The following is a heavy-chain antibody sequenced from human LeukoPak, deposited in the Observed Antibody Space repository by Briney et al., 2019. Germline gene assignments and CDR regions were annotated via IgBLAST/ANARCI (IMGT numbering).Heavy chain of an antibody. J-gene: IGHJ3*02. CDR2: IYSGGST. CDR3: ASQVVVAATVAFDI. CDR1: GFTVSSNY. V-gene: IGHV3-53*01. Sequence: GGSLRLSCAASGFTVSSNYMSWVRQVPGKGLEWVSVIYSGGSTYYADSVKGRFTISRDNSKNTLYLQMNSLRAEDTAVYYCASQVVVAATVAFDIWGQGTMVTVSS. D-gene: IGHD2-15*01.